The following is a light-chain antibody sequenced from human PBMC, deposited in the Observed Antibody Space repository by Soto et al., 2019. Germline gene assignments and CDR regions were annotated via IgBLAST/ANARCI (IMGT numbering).Light chain of an antibody. Sequence: EIVMTQSPATLSVSPGERATLSCRASQSVSSKLAWYQQKPGQGPRVLIYGASTRATGIPARFNGSGSGTEFTLTISSLQSEDFAVYYCQHYSTWLWTFGQGTKVEIK. CDR1: QSVSSK. J-gene: IGKJ1*01. CDR2: GAS. CDR3: QHYSTWLWT. V-gene: IGKV3-15*01.